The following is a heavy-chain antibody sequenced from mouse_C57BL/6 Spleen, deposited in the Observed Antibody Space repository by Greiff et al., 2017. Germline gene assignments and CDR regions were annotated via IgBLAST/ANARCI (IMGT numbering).Heavy chain of an antibody. CDR1: GYAFSSYR. CDR2: IYPGDGDT. Sequence: QVQLQQSGAELVKPGASVKISCKASGYAFSSYRMNWVKQRHGKGLEWIGQIYPGDGDTNYNGKFKGKATLTADKASSTAYTQLSILTSEDSAVYVCARSALKEYFAMDYWGQGTSVTVSS. CDR3: ARSALKEYFAMDY. D-gene: IGHD1-3*01. V-gene: IGHV1-80*01. J-gene: IGHJ4*01.